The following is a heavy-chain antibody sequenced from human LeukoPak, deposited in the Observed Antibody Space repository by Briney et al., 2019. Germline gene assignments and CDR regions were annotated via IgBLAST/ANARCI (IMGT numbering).Heavy chain of an antibody. CDR1: GFTFSSYA. J-gene: IGHJ6*03. CDR3: ANLPRSAMDRGLNNYYYYMDI. Sequence: PGGSLRLSCAASGFTFSSYAMSWVRQAPGKGLEWVSAISGSGGSTYYADSVKGRFTISRDNSKNTLYRQMNSLRAEDTAVYYCANLPRSAMDRGLNNYYYYMDIWGKGATVTVSS. CDR2: ISGSGGST. D-gene: IGHD2/OR15-2a*01. V-gene: IGHV3-23*01.